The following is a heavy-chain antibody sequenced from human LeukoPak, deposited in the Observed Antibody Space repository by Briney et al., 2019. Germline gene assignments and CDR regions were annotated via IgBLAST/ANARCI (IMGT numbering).Heavy chain of an antibody. D-gene: IGHD1-1*01. J-gene: IGHJ2*01. CDR1: GFTFTDYS. CDR2: ISSNSGHI. V-gene: IGHV3-21*04. CDR3: AKDVSVRYKGWCFDL. Sequence: GGSLTLSCAASGFTFTDYSMNWVRQAPGKGLEWISTISSNSGHIYYADSVRGRFAISRDNAENSLYLQMNSLRAEDTAIYYCAKDVSVRYKGWCFDLWGRGTLVTVSS.